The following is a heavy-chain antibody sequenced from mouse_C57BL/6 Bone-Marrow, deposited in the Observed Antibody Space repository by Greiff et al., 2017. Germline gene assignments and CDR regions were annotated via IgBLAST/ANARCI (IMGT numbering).Heavy chain of an antibody. J-gene: IGHJ4*01. V-gene: IGHV1-81*01. Sequence: QVQLQQSGAELARPGASVKLSCKASGYTFTSYGIRWVKQRTGQGLEWIGAIYPRSGNTYYNETFQGKATLTADKSSSTAYMELRRLPSEDSAVCFCARDGYYDAMDYWGQGTSVTVSS. CDR1: GYTFTSYG. CDR2: IYPRSGNT. D-gene: IGHD2-3*01. CDR3: ARDGYYDAMDY.